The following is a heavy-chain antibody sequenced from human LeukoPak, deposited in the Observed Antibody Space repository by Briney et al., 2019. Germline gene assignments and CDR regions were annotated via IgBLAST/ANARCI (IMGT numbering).Heavy chain of an antibody. V-gene: IGHV4-39*07. CDR3: ARVGYFDWFDAFDI. CDR1: GGSISSSSYY. J-gene: IGHJ3*02. CDR2: IYYSGST. D-gene: IGHD3-9*01. Sequence: PSETLSLTCTVSGGSISSSSYYWGWIRQPPGKGLEWIGSIYYSGSTYYNPSLKSRVTISVDTSKNQFSLKLSSVTAADTAVYYCARVGYFDWFDAFDIWGQGTMVTVSS.